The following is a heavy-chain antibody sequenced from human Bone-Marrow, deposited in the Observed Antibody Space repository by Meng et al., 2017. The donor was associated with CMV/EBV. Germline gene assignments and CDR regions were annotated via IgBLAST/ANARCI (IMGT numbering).Heavy chain of an antibody. V-gene: IGHV4-39*01. Sequence: GSLRLSCTVSGGSVSNTRYYWSWIRQPPGKGLEWIGSIYYSGSTYYNPSLKSRVTISVDTSKNQFSLKLSSVTAADTAVYYCARQANMGGSYYGSWFDPWGQGTLVTVSS. CDR1: GGSVSNTRYY. CDR3: ARQANMGGSYYGSWFDP. CDR2: IYYSGST. D-gene: IGHD1-26*01. J-gene: IGHJ5*02.